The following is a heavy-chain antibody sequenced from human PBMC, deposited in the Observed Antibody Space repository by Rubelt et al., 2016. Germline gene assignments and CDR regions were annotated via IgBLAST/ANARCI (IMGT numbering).Heavy chain of an antibody. CDR3: ARGGRYYGSGSYQRHNWFDP. CDR1: GGSFSGYY. Sequence: QVQLQQWGAGLLKPSETLSLTCAVYGGSFSGYYWSWIRQPPGKGLEWIGEINHSGSTNYNPSLKSRVTISVGKSKNQVSLKLSSVTAADTAVYYGARGGRYYGSGSYQRHNWFDPWGQGTLVTVSS. D-gene: IGHD3-10*01. CDR2: INHSGST. J-gene: IGHJ5*02. V-gene: IGHV4-34*01.